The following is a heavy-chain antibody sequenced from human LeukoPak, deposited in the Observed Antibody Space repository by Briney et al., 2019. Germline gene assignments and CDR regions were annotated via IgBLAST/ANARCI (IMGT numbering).Heavy chain of an antibody. J-gene: IGHJ4*02. D-gene: IGHD6-19*01. Sequence: ASVKVSCKASGDTFSSYAISWVRQAPGQGLEWMGGIIPIFGTANYAQKFQGRVTITADESTSTAYMELSSLRSEDTAVYYCARDGGYSSGWYVFDYWGQGTLVTVSS. CDR2: IIPIFGTA. CDR3: ARDGGYSSGWYVFDY. V-gene: IGHV1-69*13. CDR1: GDTFSSYA.